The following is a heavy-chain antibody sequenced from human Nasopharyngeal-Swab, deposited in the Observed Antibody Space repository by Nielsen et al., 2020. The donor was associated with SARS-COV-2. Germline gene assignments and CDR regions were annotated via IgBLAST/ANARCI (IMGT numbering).Heavy chain of an antibody. Sequence: VRQAPGKGLEWVVVISYDGSNKYYADSVKGRFTISRDNSKNTLYLQMNSLRAEDTAVYYCARDLSTAAASIWGQGTLVTVSS. D-gene: IGHD6-13*01. V-gene: IGHV3-30-3*01. CDR3: ARDLSTAAASI. CDR2: ISYDGSNK. J-gene: IGHJ4*02.